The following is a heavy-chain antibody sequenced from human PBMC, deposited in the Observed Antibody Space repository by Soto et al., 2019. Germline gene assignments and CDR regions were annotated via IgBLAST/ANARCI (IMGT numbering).Heavy chain of an antibody. D-gene: IGHD2-2*02. Sequence: QVQLKESGPGLVKPSGTLSLTCDVSGGSISSGYWWSWVRQTPGKGLEWIGEIFHSGSTNYNPSPKRRVTISVDTSKNRVSLDLNSLTAAHTVGYYCATPRGYTCGPYGDWGQGKLVPGSS. J-gene: IGHJ4*02. CDR3: ATPRGYTCGPYGD. CDR1: GGSISSGYW. V-gene: IGHV4-4*02. CDR2: IFHSGST.